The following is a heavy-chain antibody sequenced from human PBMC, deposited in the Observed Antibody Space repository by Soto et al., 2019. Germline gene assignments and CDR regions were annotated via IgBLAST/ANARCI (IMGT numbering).Heavy chain of an antibody. CDR2: IKTSAGGVAT. CDR3: TTGSIEGI. CDR1: GFSFNEAW. Sequence: EVQLVESAGGLVKPGGSLRLSCVASGFSFNEAWMNWVRQAPGEGLEWVGGIKTSAGGVATNYAAPVQGRIAISRDDSTNALYLHMNSLRPEETAIYYCTTGSIEGIWGQGTTVTVSS. D-gene: IGHD1-26*01. J-gene: IGHJ6*02. V-gene: IGHV3-15*07.